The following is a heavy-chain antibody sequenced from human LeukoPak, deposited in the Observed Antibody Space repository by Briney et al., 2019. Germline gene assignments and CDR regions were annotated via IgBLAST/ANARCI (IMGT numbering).Heavy chain of an antibody. CDR1: GGSFSGYY. CDR2: INHSGST. V-gene: IGHV4-34*01. CDR3: AKSTYSIFDY. J-gene: IGHJ4*02. Sequence: SETLSLTCAVYGGSFSGYYWSWIRQPPGKGLEWIGEINHSGSTNYNPSLKSRVTISVDTSKNQFSLKLSSVTAADTAVYYCAKSTYSIFDYWGQGTLVTVSS. D-gene: IGHD5-18*01.